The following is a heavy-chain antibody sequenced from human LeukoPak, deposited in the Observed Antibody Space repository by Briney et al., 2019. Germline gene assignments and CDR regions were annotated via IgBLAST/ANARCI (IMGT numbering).Heavy chain of an antibody. CDR1: GFTFSSYE. D-gene: IGHD5-12*01. CDR2: ISSSGSTI. V-gene: IGHV3-48*03. J-gene: IGHJ3*02. Sequence: PGGSLRLSCAASGFTFSSYEMNWVRQAPGKGLEWVSYISSSGSTIYYADSVKGRFTISRDNAKNSLYLQMNSLRAEDTAVYYCARPPSHDYYDAFDIWGQGTMVAVSS. CDR3: ARPPSHDYYDAFDI.